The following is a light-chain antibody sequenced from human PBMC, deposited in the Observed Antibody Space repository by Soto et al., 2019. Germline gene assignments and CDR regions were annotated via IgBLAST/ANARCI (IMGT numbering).Light chain of an antibody. CDR3: QQYGSSPHT. CDR2: VAS. J-gene: IGKJ2*01. V-gene: IGKV3-20*01. CDR1: QSVSRGS. Sequence: EIVLRNSPGTLSLSPGERATFSSRASQSVSRGSLAWYQHKPGQAPRLLIYVASSRATGIPDRFSGSGSGTDFTLTISRLEPEDFAVYYCQQYGSSPHTFGQGTKLEIK.